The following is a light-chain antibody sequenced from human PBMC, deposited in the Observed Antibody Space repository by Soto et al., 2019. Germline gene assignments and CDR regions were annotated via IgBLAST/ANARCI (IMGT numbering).Light chain of an antibody. CDR2: WAS. CDR3: QQYYTPPWT. Sequence: DIVMTQSPDSLAVSLGERATINCKSSQSVEYTSNNKNYLSWYQQKPGQPPKLLIYWASTRESGVPDRFSGSGSGTDFTLTISSLQAEDVAVYYCQQYYTPPWTFGQGTKVEIK. CDR1: QSVEYTSNNKNY. V-gene: IGKV4-1*01. J-gene: IGKJ1*01.